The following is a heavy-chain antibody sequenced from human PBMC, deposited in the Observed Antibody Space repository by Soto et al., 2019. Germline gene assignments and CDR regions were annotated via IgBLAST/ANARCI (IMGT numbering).Heavy chain of an antibody. D-gene: IGHD1-26*01. Sequence: SVKVSCKASGGTFSSYAISWVRQAPGQGLEWMGGIIPIFGTANYAQKFQGRVTFTRDTSAGTVYMQLSSLTSEDTAVYYCARDDSGFSGSHYIAYFNYWGQGALVTVSS. CDR3: ARDDSGFSGSHYIAYFNY. CDR2: IIPIFGTA. CDR1: GGTFSSYA. V-gene: IGHV1-69*05. J-gene: IGHJ4*02.